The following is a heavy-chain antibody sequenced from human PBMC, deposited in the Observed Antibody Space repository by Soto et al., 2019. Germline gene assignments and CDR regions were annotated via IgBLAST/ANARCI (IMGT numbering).Heavy chain of an antibody. V-gene: IGHV3-11*01. CDR1: GFTFSDYY. Sequence: QVQLVESGGGLVKPGGSLRLSCAASGFTFSDYYMSWIRQAPGKGLEWVSYISSSGSTIYYADSVKGRFTISRDNAKNSLYLQMNSLRAEDTAVYYCASTSGYCSSTSCYSSRLSYFDYWGQGTLVTVSS. CDR3: ASTSGYCSSTSCYSSRLSYFDY. CDR2: ISSSGSTI. D-gene: IGHD2-2*01. J-gene: IGHJ4*02.